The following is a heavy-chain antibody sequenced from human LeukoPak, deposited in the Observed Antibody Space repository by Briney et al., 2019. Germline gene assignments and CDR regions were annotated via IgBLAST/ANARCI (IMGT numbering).Heavy chain of an antibody. CDR3: AREAVDTAMVTGIDY. V-gene: IGHV3-33*01. Sequence: GGSQRLSCAASGFTFSSYGMHWVRQAPGKGLEWVAVIWYDGSNKYYADSVKGRFTISRDNSKNTLYLQMNGLRAEDTAVYYCAREAVDTAMVTGIDYWGQGTLVTVSS. D-gene: IGHD5-18*01. J-gene: IGHJ4*02. CDR1: GFTFSSYG. CDR2: IWYDGSNK.